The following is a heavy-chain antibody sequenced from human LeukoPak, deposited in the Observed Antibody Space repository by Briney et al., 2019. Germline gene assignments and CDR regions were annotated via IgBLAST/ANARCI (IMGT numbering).Heavy chain of an antibody. D-gene: IGHD3-22*01. CDR1: GGSFSGYY. J-gene: IGHJ4*02. CDR3: ARAPGYYYDSKDDLDY. V-gene: IGHV4-34*01. CDR2: INHSGST. Sequence: PSETLSLTCAVYGGSFSGYYWSWIRQPPGKGLEWIGEINHSGSTNYNPSLKSRVTISVDTYKNQFSLKLSSVTAADTAVYYCARAPGYYYDSKDDLDYWGQGTLVTVSS.